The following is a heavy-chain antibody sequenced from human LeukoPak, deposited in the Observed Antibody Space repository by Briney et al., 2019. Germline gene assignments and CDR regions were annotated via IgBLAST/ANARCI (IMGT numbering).Heavy chain of an antibody. CDR3: ARSPLRYSSGWYRDAFDI. J-gene: IGHJ3*02. V-gene: IGHV4-59*08. CDR2: IYYSGST. D-gene: IGHD6-19*01. Sequence: SETLSLTCTVSGGSISSYYWSWIRQPPPKGLEWIGYIYYSGSTNYNPSLKSRVTISVDTSKNQFSLKLSSVTAADTAVYYCARSPLRYSSGWYRDAFDIWGQGTMVTVSS. CDR1: GGSISSYY.